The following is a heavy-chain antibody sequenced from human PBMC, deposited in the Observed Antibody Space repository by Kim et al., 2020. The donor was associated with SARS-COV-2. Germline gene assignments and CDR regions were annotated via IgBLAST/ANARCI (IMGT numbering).Heavy chain of an antibody. CDR1: GFTFGEYA. D-gene: IGHD4-17*01. CDR3: SEDQDWSYDSGDFVFDY. Sequence: GGSLRLSCAASGFTFGEYAMHWVRQAPGKGLEWVSGISWNSGSIGYADPVKGRFTISRDNAKNSLYLQMNSLRAEDTALYYCSEDQDWSYDSGDFVFDYWGQGTLVTVSS. J-gene: IGHJ4*02. V-gene: IGHV3-9*01. CDR2: ISWNSGSI.